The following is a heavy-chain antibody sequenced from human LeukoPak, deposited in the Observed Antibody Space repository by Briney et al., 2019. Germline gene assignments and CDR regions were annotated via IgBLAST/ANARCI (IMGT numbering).Heavy chain of an antibody. CDR3: ARGELPYSYAS. Sequence: PSETLSLTCAVXXXXXXGXXXXXXXXPXXXXXEWIGEINHSGSTNYNPSLKSRVTISVDTSKNQFSLKLSSVTAADTAVYYCARGELPYSYASWGQGTLVTVSS. CDR1: XXXXXGXX. J-gene: IGHJ5*02. D-gene: IGHD5-18*01. CDR2: INHSGST. V-gene: IGHV4-34*01.